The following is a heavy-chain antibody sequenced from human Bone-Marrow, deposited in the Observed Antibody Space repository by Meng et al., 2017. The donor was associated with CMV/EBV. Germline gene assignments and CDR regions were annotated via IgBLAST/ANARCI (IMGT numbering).Heavy chain of an antibody. CDR1: GFTFSNYA. CDR3: ARDIVLRGSEDNFDY. Sequence: GGSLRLSCAASGFTFSNYAMSWVRQAPGKGLEWVSGIIGSGGSTYYADSVKGRFTISRDNSKNTLYLQMNSLRAEDTAVYYCARDIVLRGSEDNFDYWGQGTLVTVSS. D-gene: IGHD2/OR15-2a*01. V-gene: IGHV3-23*01. CDR2: IIGSGGST. J-gene: IGHJ4*02.